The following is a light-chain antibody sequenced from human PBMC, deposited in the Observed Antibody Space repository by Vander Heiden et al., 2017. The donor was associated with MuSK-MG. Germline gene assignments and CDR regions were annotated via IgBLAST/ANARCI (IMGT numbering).Light chain of an antibody. V-gene: IGLV2-23*02. CDR1: ISDVGRYNL. Sequence: SALTQSASVSGSPGQSITISFTGTISDVGRYNLVSWYQQHPAKAHKFMIYEVSKRTAAVATRFSGSKSGNTASLTISGLQAEDEADYYCCAYGGSSTLLFGGGTKLTVL. CDR2: EVS. J-gene: IGLJ2*01. CDR3: CAYGGSSTLL.